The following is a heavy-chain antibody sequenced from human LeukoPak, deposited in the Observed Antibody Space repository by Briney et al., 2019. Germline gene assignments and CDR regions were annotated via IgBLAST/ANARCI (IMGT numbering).Heavy chain of an antibody. CDR3: AKAALDVYYYGSGSYHALRGVFDY. Sequence: GGSLRLSCAASGFTFSNFAMNWVRQAPGKGLEWVSIIIGSGVGTYATYYPDSVKGRFTISRDNSKNTLYLQMNSLRAEDTAVYYCAKAALDVYYYGSGSYHALRGVFDYWGQGTLVTVSS. V-gene: IGHV3-23*01. CDR2: IIGSGVGTYAT. J-gene: IGHJ4*02. CDR1: GFTFSNFA. D-gene: IGHD3-10*01.